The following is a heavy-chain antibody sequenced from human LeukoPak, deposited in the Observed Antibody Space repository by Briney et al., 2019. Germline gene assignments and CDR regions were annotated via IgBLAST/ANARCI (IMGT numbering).Heavy chain of an antibody. CDR1: GYAFTSYG. CDR2: ISAYNGNT. J-gene: IGHJ4*02. Sequence: GASVKVSLKSSGYAFTSYGISWVRQAPGQGLEWMGWISAYNGNTNYAQKLQGRVTMTTDTSTSTAYMELRSLRSDDTAVYYCARDLDWLFDYWGQGTLVTVSS. CDR3: ARDLDWLFDY. D-gene: IGHD3-9*01. V-gene: IGHV1-18*01.